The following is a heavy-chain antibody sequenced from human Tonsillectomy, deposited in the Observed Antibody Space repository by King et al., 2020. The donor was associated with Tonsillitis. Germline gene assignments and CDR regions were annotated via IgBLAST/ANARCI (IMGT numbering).Heavy chain of an antibody. D-gene: IGHD2-21*01. V-gene: IGHV1-69*01. CDR2: IIPIFGKA. CDR3: ARNLWPRGNGMDV. J-gene: IGHJ6*02. CDR1: GGTFSNYV. Sequence: VQLVESGAEVKKPGSSVTVSCKASGGTFSNYVISWVRQAPGQGLEWMGGIIPIFGKANYAQEFQGRVTITADESTSTAHMELNSLRCEDTAVYYCARNLWPRGNGMDVWGQGTTVTVSS.